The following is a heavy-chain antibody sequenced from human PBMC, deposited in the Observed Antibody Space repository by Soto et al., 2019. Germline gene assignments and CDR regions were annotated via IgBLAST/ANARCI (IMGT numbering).Heavy chain of an antibody. CDR1: GGSISSYY. CDR3: ARLSYSSGWTDAFDI. Sequence: QVQLQESGPGLVKPSETLSLTCTVSGGSISSYYGSWIRQPPGKGLDWIGYIYYSGSTNYNPSLKSRVTISVDTSKNQFYLKLSSVTAADAAVYYCARLSYSSGWTDAFDIWGQGTMVTVSS. CDR2: IYYSGST. D-gene: IGHD6-19*01. J-gene: IGHJ3*02. V-gene: IGHV4-59*08.